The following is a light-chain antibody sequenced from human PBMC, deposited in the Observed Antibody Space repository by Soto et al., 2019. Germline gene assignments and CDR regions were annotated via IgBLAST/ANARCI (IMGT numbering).Light chain of an antibody. CDR3: LQDYTYTRT. J-gene: IGKJ5*01. Sequence: AIQMTQSPSSLSASVGDRVTITCRASQFIRNDLAWYQQKPGKAPYLLIYAASTLQSGVPSRFSGSGSGTDFTLTISSLQPEDFATYYCLQDYTYTRTFGQGTRLEIK. CDR1: QFIRND. V-gene: IGKV1-6*01. CDR2: AAS.